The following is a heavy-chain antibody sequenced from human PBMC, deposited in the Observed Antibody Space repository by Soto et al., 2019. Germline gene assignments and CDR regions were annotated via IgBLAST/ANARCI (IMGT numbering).Heavy chain of an antibody. CDR3: ARGVLDY. CDR2: ISSRSSGI. Sequence: VQPVESGGGLAQPGGSLRLSCGGSGFNFSGYAMNWVRQAPGKGLEWVSYISSRSSGIHYADSVKGRFTISRDNGKSSLYLQMNSLRDEDTAIYYCARGVLDYWGQGALVTVSS. CDR1: GFNFSGYA. D-gene: IGHD1-1*01. J-gene: IGHJ4*02. V-gene: IGHV3-48*02.